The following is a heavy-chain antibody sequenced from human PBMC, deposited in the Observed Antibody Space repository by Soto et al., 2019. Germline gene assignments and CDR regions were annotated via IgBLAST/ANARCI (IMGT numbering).Heavy chain of an antibody. D-gene: IGHD5-18*01. V-gene: IGHV4-38-2*02. CDR1: GYSISNGYY. Sequence: SETLSLTCTVSGYSISNGYYWGWIRQSPEKGLEWIGTIYHSGTTYYNPSLKSRVIMSIDTSKNQFSLNLNSVTAADTAVYYCVRDRYRYGYEVAKWGQGTLVTVSS. CDR3: VRDRYRYGYEVAK. CDR2: IYHSGTT. J-gene: IGHJ4*02.